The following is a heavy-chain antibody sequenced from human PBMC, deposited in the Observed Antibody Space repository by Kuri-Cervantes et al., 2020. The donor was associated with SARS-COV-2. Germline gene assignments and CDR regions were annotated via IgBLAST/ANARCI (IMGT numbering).Heavy chain of an antibody. J-gene: IGHJ4*02. CDR2: VNHNGGA. Sequence: GSLRLSCAIYGGSLSGSYWSWIRQSPGKRLEWIGEVNHNGGANYNPSLRSRVTISVDTSKNQFSLKLSSVTAADTAVYYCARLVSSGWYAFDYWGQGTLVTVSS. CDR3: ARLVSSGWYAFDY. D-gene: IGHD6-19*01. V-gene: IGHV4-34*01. CDR1: GGSLSGSY.